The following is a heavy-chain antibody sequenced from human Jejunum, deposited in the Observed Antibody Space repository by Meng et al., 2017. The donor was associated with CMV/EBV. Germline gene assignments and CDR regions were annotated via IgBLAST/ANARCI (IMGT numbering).Heavy chain of an antibody. J-gene: IGHJ4*02. Sequence: SGFPFSRNGMHWVRQAPGKGLEWLGFTRFDGQIFHADSMKGRFTISRDNSKNTLYLQVNSLRLEDTGVYYCARGTGSGSWLIDSWGQGTLVTVSS. CDR3: ARGTGSGSWLIDS. CDR2: TRFDGQI. V-gene: IGHV3-30*02. CDR1: GFPFSRNG. D-gene: IGHD6-13*01.